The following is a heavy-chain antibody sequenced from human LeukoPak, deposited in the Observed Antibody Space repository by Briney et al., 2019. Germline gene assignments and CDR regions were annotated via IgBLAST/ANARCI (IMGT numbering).Heavy chain of an antibody. CDR2: MNQDGSGK. V-gene: IGHV3-7*01. D-gene: IGHD3-16*01. Sequence: QSGGSLRLSCAASGFTFSDSWMSWVRQAPGKGLEWVANMNQDGSGKDYVDSVKGRFTISRDNARNSLYLQMGSLRAEDTAVYYCATYTHWVAGDVWGQGTTVTVSS. J-gene: IGHJ6*02. CDR1: GFTFSDSW. CDR3: ATYTHWVAGDV.